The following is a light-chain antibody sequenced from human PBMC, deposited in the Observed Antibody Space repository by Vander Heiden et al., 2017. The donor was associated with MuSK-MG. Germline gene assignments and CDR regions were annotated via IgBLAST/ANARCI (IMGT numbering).Light chain of an antibody. V-gene: IGKV3-20*01. Sequence: GSQAWAPSYTSTLFRRACHTCSNSYLAWYQQHPGQPPRLLIYCASSRDTGIPDRFSGSGSGTDFTLTISSLQAEDLAVYYCQQDGSSPCTFGQGTKVDIK. CDR1: HTCSNSY. CDR2: CAS. J-gene: IGKJ1*01. CDR3: QQDGSSPCT.